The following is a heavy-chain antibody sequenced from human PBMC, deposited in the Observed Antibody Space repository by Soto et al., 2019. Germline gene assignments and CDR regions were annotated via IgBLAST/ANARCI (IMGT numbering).Heavy chain of an antibody. Sequence: GGSLRLSCAASGFTFSNAWMSWVRQAPGKGLEWVGRIKSKTDGGTTDYAAPVKGRFTISRDDSKNTLYLQMNSLKTEDTAVYYCTTVGAFRPYDFWSGPYYYYYMDVWGKGTTVTVSS. D-gene: IGHD3-3*01. CDR2: IKSKTDGGTT. J-gene: IGHJ6*03. CDR1: GFTFSNAW. V-gene: IGHV3-15*01. CDR3: TTVGAFRPYDFWSGPYYYYYMDV.